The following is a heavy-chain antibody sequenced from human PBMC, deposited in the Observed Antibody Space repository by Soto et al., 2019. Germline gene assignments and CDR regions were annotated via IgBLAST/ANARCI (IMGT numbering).Heavy chain of an antibody. CDR3: LSDRTHNADQSYWMDL. CDR1: GGSISSYY. J-gene: IGHJ6*02. V-gene: IGHV4-59*01. CDR2: IYYSGST. D-gene: IGHD1-7*01. Sequence: SETLSLTCTVSGGSISSYYWSWIRQTPGKGLEWIGHIYYSGSTNYNPSFKSRGTISVDTASNQFSLRLMSVTAADTTAEYYLSDRTHNADQSYWMDLWGQGTTANVFS.